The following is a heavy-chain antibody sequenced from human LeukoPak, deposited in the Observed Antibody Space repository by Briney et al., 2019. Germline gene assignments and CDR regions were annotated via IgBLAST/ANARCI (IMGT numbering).Heavy chain of an antibody. J-gene: IGHJ4*02. CDR1: GYSFTNYW. CDR2: IWPADSDT. V-gene: IGHV5-51*01. Sequence: GESLKISCQGSGYSFTNYWIAWVRQMPGKGLEWVRIIWPADSDTRYSPSFEDQVTISADKSISTAYLQWSSLKPSDSAMYYCARPYSGAYSGFDCWGQGTLVTVSS. CDR3: ARPYSGAYSGFDC. D-gene: IGHD1-26*01.